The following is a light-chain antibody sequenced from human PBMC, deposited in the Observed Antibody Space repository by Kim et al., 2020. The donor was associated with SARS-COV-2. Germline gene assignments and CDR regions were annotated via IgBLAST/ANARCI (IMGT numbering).Light chain of an antibody. CDR2: DAS. V-gene: IGKV3-11*01. J-gene: IGKJ1*01. CDR1: QSISSC. CDR3: QQRSDWPRT. Sequence: VLPGERATLSCRASQSISSCLAWYQQRSGQAPRLLIYDASKRATGIPARFSGSGSGTDFTLTISSLEPEDFAVYYCQQRSDWPRTFGQGTKVDIK.